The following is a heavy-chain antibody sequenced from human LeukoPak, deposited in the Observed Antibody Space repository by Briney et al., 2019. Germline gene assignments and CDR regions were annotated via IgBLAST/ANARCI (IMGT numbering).Heavy chain of an antibody. CDR2: ISGSGGST. V-gene: IGHV3-23*01. J-gene: IGHJ6*03. D-gene: IGHD3-3*01. CDR1: GFTFSSYD. Sequence: PGGSLRLSCAASGFTFSSYDMSWVRQAPGKGLEWVSAISGSGGSTYYADSVKGRFTISRDNSKNTLYLQMNSLRAEDTAVYYCAKDRGRTIFGVVIIPLSYYYYYMDVWGKGTTVTVSS. CDR3: AKDRGRTIFGVVIIPLSYYYYYMDV.